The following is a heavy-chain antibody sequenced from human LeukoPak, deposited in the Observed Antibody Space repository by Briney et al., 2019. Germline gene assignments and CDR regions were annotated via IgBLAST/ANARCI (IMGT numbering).Heavy chain of an antibody. CDR3: ARDPGYCSSTSCPDAFDI. V-gene: IGHV4-39*07. CDR2: IYYSGST. D-gene: IGHD2-2*01. Sequence: SETLSLTCTVSGGSISSSSYYWGWIRQPPGKGLEWIGSIYYSGSTYYNPSLKSRVTISVDTSKNQFSLKLSSVTAADTAVYYCARDPGYCSSTSCPDAFDIWGQGTMVTVSS. CDR1: GGSISSSSYY. J-gene: IGHJ3*02.